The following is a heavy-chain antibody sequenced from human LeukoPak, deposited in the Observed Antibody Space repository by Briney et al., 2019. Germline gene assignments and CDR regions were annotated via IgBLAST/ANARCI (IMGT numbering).Heavy chain of an antibody. V-gene: IGHV3-53*01. CDR3: ARGDGYNFFDY. Sequence: GGSLRLSCALSGFTVTNNYMIWVRQAPGKGLAWVSVCYVGGDKYYADYVKGRFTSYRDNYENTLYIQMKSLRDEDTDVYYCARGDGYNFFDYWGQGTLVTVSS. CDR1: GFTVTNNY. J-gene: IGHJ4*02. CDR2: CYVGGDK. D-gene: IGHD5-24*01.